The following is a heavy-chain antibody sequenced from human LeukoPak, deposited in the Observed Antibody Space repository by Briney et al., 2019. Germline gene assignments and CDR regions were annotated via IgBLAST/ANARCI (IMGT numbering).Heavy chain of an antibody. J-gene: IGHJ3*02. CDR1: GGFISSGGYY. D-gene: IGHD3-22*01. V-gene: IGHV4-31*03. CDR2: IYYSGST. CDR3: ASYYYDSSGYYAFDI. Sequence: SETLSLTCTVSGGFISSGGYYWSWIRQHPGKGLEWIGYIYYSGSTYYNPSLKSRVTISVDTSKNQFSLKLSSVTAADTAVYYCASYYYDSSGYYAFDIWGQGTMVTVSS.